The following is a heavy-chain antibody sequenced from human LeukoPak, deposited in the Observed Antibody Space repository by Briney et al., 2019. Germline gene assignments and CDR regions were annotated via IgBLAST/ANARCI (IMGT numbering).Heavy chain of an antibody. CDR1: GYTFTDYY. Sequence: ASVKVSCKASGYTFTDYYMHWVRQAPGQGLEWMGRINPNSGGTNYAQKFQGRVTMTRDTSISTAYMELSRLRPDDTAVYYCATYGIEGYNWFGPWGQGTLVTVSS. J-gene: IGHJ5*02. D-gene: IGHD1-26*01. V-gene: IGHV1-2*06. CDR2: INPNSGGT. CDR3: ATYGIEGYNWFGP.